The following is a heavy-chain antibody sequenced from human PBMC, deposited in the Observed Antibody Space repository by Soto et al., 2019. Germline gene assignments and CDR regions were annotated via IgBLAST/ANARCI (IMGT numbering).Heavy chain of an antibody. D-gene: IGHD1-1*01. CDR2: IIPILGTA. CDR1: GGTFSSYA. J-gene: IGHJ5*02. V-gene: IGHV1-69*12. CDR3: VTCQYRGWNDRFGP. Sequence: QVQLVQSGAEVKKPGSSVKVSCKASGGTFSSYAISWVRQAPGQGLEWMGGIIPILGTANYAQKFEGRVKITAHESTRQSYSELYSLRPEASGPYYCVTCQYRGWNDRFGPRGQGTLGNVPS.